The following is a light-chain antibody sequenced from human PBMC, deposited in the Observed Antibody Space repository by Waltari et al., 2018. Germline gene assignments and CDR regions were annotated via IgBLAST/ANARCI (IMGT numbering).Light chain of an antibody. CDR2: DVI. CDR1: NSDVGTYNY. CDR3: SSYTSSSTLV. J-gene: IGLJ3*02. Sequence: QSALTQPASVSGSPGQWITISCTGSNSDVGTYNYVSWYHQHPGKAPKLMIYDVIKRPAGVSDRFSGSKSGNTASLTISGLQAEDEADYYCSSYTSSSTLVFGGGTKVTVL. V-gene: IGLV2-14*01.